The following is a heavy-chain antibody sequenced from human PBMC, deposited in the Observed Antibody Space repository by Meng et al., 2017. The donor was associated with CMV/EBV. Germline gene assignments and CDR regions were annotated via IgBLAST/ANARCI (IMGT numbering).Heavy chain of an antibody. CDR2: ISYDGSNK. D-gene: IGHD4-17*01. J-gene: IGHJ4*02. CDR3: ARDRGDYLYYFDY. V-gene: IGHV3-30-3*01. CDR1: GFTFSSYA. Sequence: QGQRVDSGGGVGQPGRSLRLSCAASGFTFSSYAMHWVRQAPGKGLEWVAVISYDGSNKYYADSVKGRFTISRDNSKNTLYLQMNSLRAEDTAVYYCARDRGDYLYYFDYWGQGTLVTVSS.